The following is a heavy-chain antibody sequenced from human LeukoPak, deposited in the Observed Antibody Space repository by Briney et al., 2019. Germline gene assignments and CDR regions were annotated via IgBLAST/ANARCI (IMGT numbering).Heavy chain of an antibody. V-gene: IGHV3-30*18. J-gene: IGHJ4*02. CDR1: GFTFSSYS. CDR2: ISYDGSNE. D-gene: IGHD5-12*01. CDR3: AKDTTILGDYFDY. Sequence: GGSLRLSCAASGFTFSSYSMNWVRQAPGKGLDWVAVISYDGSNEYYADSVKSRFTISRDNSKNTLYLQMNSLRADDTAVYYCAKDTTILGDYFDYWGQGTLVTVSS.